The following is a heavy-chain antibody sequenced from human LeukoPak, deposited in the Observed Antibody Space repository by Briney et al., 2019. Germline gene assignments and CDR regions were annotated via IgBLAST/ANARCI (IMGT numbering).Heavy chain of an antibody. J-gene: IGHJ4*02. V-gene: IGHV1-18*01. CDR1: GYTFTSYA. Sequence: GASVKVSCKASGYTFTSYAMNWVRQAPGQGLEWMGWISAYNGNTNYAQKPQGRVTMTTDTSTSTAYMELRSLRSDDTAVYYCARDLKRLTSGWITAAAGDYWGQGTLVTVSS. CDR3: ARDLKRLTSGWITAAAGDY. D-gene: IGHD6-19*01. CDR2: ISAYNGNT.